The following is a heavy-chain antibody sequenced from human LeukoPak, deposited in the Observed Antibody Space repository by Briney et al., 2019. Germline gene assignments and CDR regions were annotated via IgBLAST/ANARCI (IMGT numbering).Heavy chain of an antibody. J-gene: IGHJ6*03. CDR3: AREGTYCSSTSCYYYYYMDV. Sequence: ASVKVSCKASGGTFSSYAISWVRQAPGQGLEWMGGIIPIFGTASYAQKFQGRVTITADESTGTAYMELSSLRSEDKAVYYCAREGTYCSSTSCYYYYYMDVWGKGTTVTVSS. CDR1: GGTFSSYA. CDR2: IIPIFGTA. V-gene: IGHV1-69*13. D-gene: IGHD2-2*01.